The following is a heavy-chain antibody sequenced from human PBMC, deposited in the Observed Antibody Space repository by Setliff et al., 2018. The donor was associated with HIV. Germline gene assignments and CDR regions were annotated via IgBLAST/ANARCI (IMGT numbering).Heavy chain of an antibody. CDR2: LYNSGST. V-gene: IGHV4-59*08. CDR3: ALWGYSNAGGFDY. D-gene: IGHD5-12*01. CDR1: GGSITNFN. Sequence: SETLSLTCAVSGGSITNFNWSWIRQPPGKGLEWIGYLYNSGSTKYNPSLKSRVTISIDMSKTQLSLNLNSVTAADTALYYCALWGYSNAGGFDYWGQGTLVTVSS. J-gene: IGHJ4*02.